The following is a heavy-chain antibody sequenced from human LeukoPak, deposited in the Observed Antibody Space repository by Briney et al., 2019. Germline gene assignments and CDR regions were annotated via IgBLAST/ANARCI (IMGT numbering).Heavy chain of an antibody. V-gene: IGHV3-21*01. J-gene: IGHJ6*02. D-gene: IGHD1-26*01. CDR1: GFTFSSYS. Sequence: GGSLRLSCAASGFTFSSYSMNWVRQAPGKGLEWVSSISSSSSYIYYADSVKGRFTISRDNAKNSQYLQMNSLRAEDTAVYYCAAESRPYSGSSRYGMDVWGQGTTVTVSS. CDR3: AAESRPYSGSSRYGMDV. CDR2: ISSSSSYI.